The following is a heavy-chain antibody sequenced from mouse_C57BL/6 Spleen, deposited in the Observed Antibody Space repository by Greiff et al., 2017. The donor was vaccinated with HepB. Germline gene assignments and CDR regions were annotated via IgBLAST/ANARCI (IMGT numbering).Heavy chain of an antibody. CDR3: ARELRPGYAMDY. D-gene: IGHD1-2*01. Sequence: QVQLQQSGAELVRPGTSVKVSCKASGYAFTNYLIEWVKQRPGQGLEWIGVINPGSGGTNYNEKFKGKATLTADKSSSTAYMQLSSLTSEDSAVYVCARELRPGYAMDYWGQGTSVTVSS. CDR1: GYAFTNYL. J-gene: IGHJ4*01. CDR2: INPGSGGT. V-gene: IGHV1-54*01.